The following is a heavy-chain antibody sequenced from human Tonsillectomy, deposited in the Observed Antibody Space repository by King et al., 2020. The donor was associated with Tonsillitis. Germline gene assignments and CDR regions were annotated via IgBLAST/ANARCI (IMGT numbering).Heavy chain of an antibody. D-gene: IGHD2-2*01. Sequence: VQLVESGGGVVQPGRSLRLSCAASGFTFSSYAIHWVRQAPGKGLEWVAVISYDGSHKYSADSVKGRFTISRDNSKNTLYLQMNSLRAEDTAVYYCAKDQIDIVVVPAAPIYYHYGLDVWGQGTTVTVSS. V-gene: IGHV3-30*04. CDR1: GFTFSSYA. CDR3: AKDQIDIVVVPAAPIYYHYGLDV. J-gene: IGHJ6*02. CDR2: ISYDGSHK.